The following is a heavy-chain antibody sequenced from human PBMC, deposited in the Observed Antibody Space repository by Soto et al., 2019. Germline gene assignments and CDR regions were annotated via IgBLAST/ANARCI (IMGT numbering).Heavy chain of an antibody. CDR1: GYTFTSYY. V-gene: IGHV1-46*01. CDR2: INPDGGGT. D-gene: IGHD4-4*01. CDR3: AVGGNYLSMDV. J-gene: IGHJ6*02. Sequence: QVQLVQSGAEVKKPGASVKVSCKASGYTFTSYYMHWVRLAPGQGLEWMGIINPDGGGTSYAQQFQGRVIMTRDTYTSTVYMEMSSLRSADTAVYYCAVGGNYLSMDVWGQGTTVTVSS.